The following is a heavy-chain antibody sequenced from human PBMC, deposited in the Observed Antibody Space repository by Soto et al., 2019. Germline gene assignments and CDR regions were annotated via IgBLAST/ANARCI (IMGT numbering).Heavy chain of an antibody. CDR1: GGSISSYY. V-gene: IGHV4-59*08. CDR2: IYYSGST. D-gene: IGHD2-15*01. J-gene: IGHJ4*02. CDR3: ARLVRYCSGGSCYSYSATLFVYFDY. Sequence: QVQLQESGPGLVKPSETLSLTCTVSGGSISSYYWSWIRQPPGKGLEWIGYIYYSGSTNYNPSLKGRVTVSVDTSKNQFSLKLSSVTAADTAVYYCARLVRYCSGGSCYSYSATLFVYFDYWGQGTLVTVSS.